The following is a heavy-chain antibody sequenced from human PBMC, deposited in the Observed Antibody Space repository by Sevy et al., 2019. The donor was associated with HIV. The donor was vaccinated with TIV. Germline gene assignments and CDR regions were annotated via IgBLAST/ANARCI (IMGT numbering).Heavy chain of an antibody. CDR1: GGSISSYY. D-gene: IGHD3-10*01. Sequence: SETLSLTCTVSGGSISSYYWSWIRQPAGKGLEWIGRIYTSGSTNYNPSLTSRVTMSVDTSKNQFSLKLSSVTAADTAVYYSERTISMVRGVISPLTRERTKENAFDIWGQGTMVTVSS. J-gene: IGHJ3*02. CDR3: ERTISMVRGVISPLTRERTKENAFDI. V-gene: IGHV4-4*07. CDR2: IYTSGST.